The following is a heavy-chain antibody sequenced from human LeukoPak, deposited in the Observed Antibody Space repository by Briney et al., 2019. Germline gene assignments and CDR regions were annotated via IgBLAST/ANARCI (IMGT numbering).Heavy chain of an antibody. CDR2: ISYDGSNK. D-gene: IGHD5-24*01. Sequence: GGSLRLSCTTSGFNFRAYWMGWVRQAPGKGLEWVAVISYDGSNKYYADSVKGRFTISRDNSKNTLYLQMNSLRAEDTAVYYCARVNLVEMATIFDYWGQGTLVTVSS. CDR1: GFNFRAYW. J-gene: IGHJ4*02. V-gene: IGHV3-30*19. CDR3: ARVNLVEMATIFDY.